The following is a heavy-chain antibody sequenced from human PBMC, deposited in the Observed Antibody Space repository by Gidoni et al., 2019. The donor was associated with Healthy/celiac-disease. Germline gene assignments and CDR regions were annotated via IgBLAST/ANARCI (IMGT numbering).Heavy chain of an antibody. CDR3: ARDLQYYDFWSGYYSLYYYGMDV. CDR1: GFTFSSSG. D-gene: IGHD3-3*01. Sequence: QVQLVESGGAVVQPGRSLRLPFAASGFTFSSSGLHWVRQAPGKGLEWVAVIWYDGSNKYYADSVKGRFTISRDNSKNTLYLQMNSLRAEDTAVYYCARDLQYYDFWSGYYSLYYYGMDVWGQGTTVTVSS. CDR2: IWYDGSNK. V-gene: IGHV3-33*01. J-gene: IGHJ6*02.